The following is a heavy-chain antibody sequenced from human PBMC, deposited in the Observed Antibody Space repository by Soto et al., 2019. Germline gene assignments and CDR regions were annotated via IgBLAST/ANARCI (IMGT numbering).Heavy chain of an antibody. V-gene: IGHV3-23*01. CDR2: ISANDVGT. CDR3: VRGGGGGLFDP. CDR1: GFTLRNYA. J-gene: IGHJ5*02. Sequence: GGSLRLSCEASGFTLRNYAMTWIRQAPGKGLEWVSLISANDVGTYYAESVKTRFTISTDQSRNTVYLQMDSLRADDTAIYYCVRGGGGGLFDPWGQGTMVTVSS. D-gene: IGHD2-15*01.